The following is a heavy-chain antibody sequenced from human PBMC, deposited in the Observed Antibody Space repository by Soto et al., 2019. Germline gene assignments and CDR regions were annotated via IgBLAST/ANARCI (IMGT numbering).Heavy chain of an antibody. V-gene: IGHV3-23*01. CDR1: GFTFSSYA. CDR2: ISGSGGST. D-gene: IGHD3-16*02. CDR3: AKDDRASSYFDS. Sequence: GGSLRLSCAASGFTFSSYAMSWVRQAPGKGLEWVSTISGSGGSTYYADSVKGRFTISRDNSKNTLYLQMNSLRAEDTAVYYCAKDDRASSYFDSWGQGTLVTVSS. J-gene: IGHJ4*02.